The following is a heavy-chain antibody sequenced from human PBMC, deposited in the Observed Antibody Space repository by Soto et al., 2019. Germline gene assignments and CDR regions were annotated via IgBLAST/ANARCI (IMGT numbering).Heavy chain of an antibody. J-gene: IGHJ3*02. CDR1: GFTFSDHY. CDR3: ARAFPYYDSSGYYYHDAFDI. Sequence: GGSLRLSCAASGFTFSDHYMDWVRQAPGKGLEWVGRTRNKANSYTTEYAASVKGRFTISRDDSKNSLYLQMNSLKTEDTAVYYCARAFPYYDSSGYYYHDAFDIWGQGTMVTVSS. D-gene: IGHD3-22*01. V-gene: IGHV3-72*01. CDR2: TRNKANSYTT.